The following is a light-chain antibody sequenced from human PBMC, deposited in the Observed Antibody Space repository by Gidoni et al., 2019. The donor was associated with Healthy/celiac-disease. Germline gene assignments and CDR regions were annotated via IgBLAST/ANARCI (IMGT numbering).Light chain of an antibody. CDR1: SSNIGSNT. CDR2: SNN. J-gene: IGLJ3*02. V-gene: IGLV1-44*01. Sequence: QSVLPPPPSASGTPGQRVTISCSGSSSNIGSNTVTWYQQLPGTAPKLLIYSNNQRPSGVPDRFSGSKSGTSASLAISWLQSEDEADYYCAAWDDSLNVWVFGGGTKLTVL. CDR3: AAWDDSLNVWV.